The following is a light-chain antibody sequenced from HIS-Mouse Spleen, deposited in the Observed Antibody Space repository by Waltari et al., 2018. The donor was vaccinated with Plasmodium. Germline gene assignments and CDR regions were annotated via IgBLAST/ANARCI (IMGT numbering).Light chain of an antibody. V-gene: IGLV2-14*03. CDR1: SSDVGGYNY. CDR2: DVS. CDR3: SSYTSSSTLV. J-gene: IGLJ2*01. Sequence: QSALTQPASVSGSPGQSITISCTGTSSDVGGYNYVSWYQQHPGKAPKLMIYDVSHRPSGVSKRFSGSKSGNTASLTISGLQAEDEADYYCSSYTSSSTLVFGGGTKLTVL.